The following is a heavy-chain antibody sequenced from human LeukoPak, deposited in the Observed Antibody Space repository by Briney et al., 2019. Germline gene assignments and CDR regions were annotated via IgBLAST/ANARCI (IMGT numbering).Heavy chain of an antibody. J-gene: IGHJ5*02. V-gene: IGHV4-34*01. CDR3: ARRGGAAAGTDKDWFDP. Sequence: KPSETLSLTCAVYGGSFSGYYWSWIRQPPGKGLEWIGEINHSGSTNYNPSLKSRVTISVDTSKNQFSLKLSSVTAADTAVYYCARRGGAAAGTDKDWFDPWGQGTLVTVSS. D-gene: IGHD6-13*01. CDR1: GGSFSGYY. CDR2: INHSGST.